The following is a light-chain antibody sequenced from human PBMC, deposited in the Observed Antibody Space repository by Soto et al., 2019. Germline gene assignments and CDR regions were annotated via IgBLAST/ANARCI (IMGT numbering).Light chain of an antibody. CDR3: QQYGNSPWT. V-gene: IGKV3-20*01. CDR1: QSVSNNY. J-gene: IGKJ1*01. CDR2: GAS. Sequence: EIVLTQSPGTLSLSPGERATLSCRASQSVSNNYLAWYQQKPGQPPRLLIYGASSRATGIPDRFSGSGSGTDFTLTISRLEPEDFAVYYCQQYGNSPWTFGQGTKV.